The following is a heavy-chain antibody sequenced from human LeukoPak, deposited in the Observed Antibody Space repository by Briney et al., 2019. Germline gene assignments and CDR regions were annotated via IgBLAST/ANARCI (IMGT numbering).Heavy chain of an antibody. CDR1: GGTFSSYA. D-gene: IGHD2-15*01. V-gene: IGHV1-69*04. CDR2: IIPILGIA. J-gene: IGHJ4*02. Sequence: GASVNVSCKASGGTFSSYAISWVRQAPGQGLEWMGRIIPILGIANHAQKFQGRVTITRDTSTSTVYKELSSLRSGDTAIYYCARVYCGGGTCYSRGLIDSWGQGTLVTVSS. CDR3: ARVYCGGGTCYSRGLIDS.